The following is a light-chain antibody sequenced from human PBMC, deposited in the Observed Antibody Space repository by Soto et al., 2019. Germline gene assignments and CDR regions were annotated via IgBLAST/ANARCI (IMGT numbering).Light chain of an antibody. Sequence: QSALTQPPSASGSPGQSVTISCTGTSSDVGGYNYVSWYQQHPGKAPKLMIYEVSKRPSGVPDRFSGSKSGNTASLTVSGLQAEDAADYYCSSFEASNNLLFGGGTKLTVL. V-gene: IGLV2-8*01. CDR1: SSDVGGYNY. CDR2: EVS. CDR3: SSFEASNNLL. J-gene: IGLJ2*01.